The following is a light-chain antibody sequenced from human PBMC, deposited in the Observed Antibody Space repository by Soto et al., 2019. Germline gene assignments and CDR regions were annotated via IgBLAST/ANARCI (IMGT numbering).Light chain of an antibody. CDR2: AAS. CDR3: QQSYSTPPT. J-gene: IGKJ1*01. V-gene: IGKV1-39*01. Sequence: DIQMTQSRSGVSASVVERGTITGRASQSISSYLNWYQQKPGKAPKLLIYAASSLQSGVPSRFSGSGSGTDFTLTISSLQPEDFATYYCQQSYSTPPTFGQGTKVDI. CDR1: QSISSY.